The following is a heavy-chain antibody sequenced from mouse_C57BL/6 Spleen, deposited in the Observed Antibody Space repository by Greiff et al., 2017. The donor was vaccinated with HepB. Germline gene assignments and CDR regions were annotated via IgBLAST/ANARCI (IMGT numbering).Heavy chain of an antibody. V-gene: IGHV1-50*01. CDR1: GYTFTSYW. CDR3: ARKRTAQGAGY. Sequence: QVQLQQPGAELVKPGASVKLSCKASGYTFTSYWMQWVKQRPGQGLEWIGEIDPSDSYTNYNQKFKGKATLTVDTSSSTAYMQLSSLTSEDSAVYYCARKRTAQGAGYWGQGTSVTVSS. D-gene: IGHD3-2*02. J-gene: IGHJ4*01. CDR2: IDPSDSYT.